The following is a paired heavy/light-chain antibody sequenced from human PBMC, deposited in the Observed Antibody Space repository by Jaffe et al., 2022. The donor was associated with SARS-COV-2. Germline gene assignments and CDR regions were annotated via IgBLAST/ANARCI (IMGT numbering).Light chain of an antibody. V-gene: IGKV4-1*01. CDR2: WAS. CDR3: QQYLAPPLT. Sequence: DIVMTQSPDSLAVSLGERATINCKSSRSVLYTSNNKDYLSWYQQKPGQPPKLLISWASTRESGVPDRFIGSGSGTDFTLTISSLQAEDVAVYYCQQYLAPPLTFGGGTKVEIK. J-gene: IGKJ4*01. CDR1: RSVLYTSNNKDY.
Heavy chain of an antibody. D-gene: IGHD6-19*01. J-gene: IGHJ4*02. CDR1: GFTLSQKW. CDR3: ARGAFDHGWRFDF. Sequence: EVQLVESGGGLVQPGGSLRLSCAASGFTLSQKWMNWVRQAPGKGLEWVATVKPDGGQQYYVDSVKGRFTISRDNANNLVYLQMNSLRAEDSAIYFCARGAFDHGWRFDFWGQGTLVTVSS. CDR2: VKPDGGQQ. V-gene: IGHV3-7*01.